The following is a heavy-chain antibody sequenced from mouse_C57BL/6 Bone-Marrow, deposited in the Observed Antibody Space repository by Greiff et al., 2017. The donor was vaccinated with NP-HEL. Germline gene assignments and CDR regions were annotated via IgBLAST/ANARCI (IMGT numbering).Heavy chain of an antibody. V-gene: IGHV1-81*01. CDR2: IYPRSGNT. Sequence: QVQLKESGAELARPGASVKLSCKASGYTFTSYGISWVKQRTGQGLEWIGEIYPRSGNTYYNEKFKGKATLTADKSSSTAYMELRSLTSEDSAVYFCALYGSSYGYAMDYWGQGTSVTVSS. D-gene: IGHD1-1*01. J-gene: IGHJ4*01. CDR1: GYTFTSYG. CDR3: ALYGSSYGYAMDY.